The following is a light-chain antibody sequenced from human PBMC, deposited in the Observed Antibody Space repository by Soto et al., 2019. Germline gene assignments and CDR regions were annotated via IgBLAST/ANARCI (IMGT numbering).Light chain of an antibody. Sequence: QPVVIQPPSASGTPGQRVTISCSGSSSNIGSNYVYWFQQLPGAAPRLLIYRNDQRPSGVPDRFSGSKSGTAASLAISGLRSEDEADYYCATWEDNLTARVFGGGTKVTVL. J-gene: IGLJ3*02. CDR2: RND. CDR1: SSNIGSNY. V-gene: IGLV1-47*01. CDR3: ATWEDNLTARV.